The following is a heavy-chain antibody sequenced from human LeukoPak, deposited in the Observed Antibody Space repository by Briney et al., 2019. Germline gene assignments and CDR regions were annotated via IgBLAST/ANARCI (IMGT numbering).Heavy chain of an antibody. D-gene: IGHD4-17*01. V-gene: IGHV4-59*08. CDR3: ARLSGDYVTEYNWFDP. CDR2: IYYSGST. Sequence: SDTLSLTGTVSDGSISSYCWSWIQQPPGKGLEWVGYIYYSGSTNYNPSLKSRVTISVDTSKNQFSLKLSSVTAADTAVYYCARLSGDYVTEYNWFDPWGQGTLVTVSS. CDR1: DGSISSYC. J-gene: IGHJ5*02.